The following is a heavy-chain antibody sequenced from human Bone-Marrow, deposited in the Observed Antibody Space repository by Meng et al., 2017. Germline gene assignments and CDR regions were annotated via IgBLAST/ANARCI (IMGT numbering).Heavy chain of an antibody. CDR3: ATLGYCSGGSCYPNTIDY. CDR2: IYHSGST. V-gene: IGHV4-38-2*01. D-gene: IGHD2-15*01. J-gene: IGHJ4*02. Sequence: SETLSLTCAVSGYSISSGYYWGWIRQPPGKGLEWIGSIYHSGSTYYNPSLKSRVTISVDTSKNQFSLKLSSVTAADTAVYYCATLGYCSGGSCYPNTIDYWGQGTLVTVSS. CDR1: GYSISSGYY.